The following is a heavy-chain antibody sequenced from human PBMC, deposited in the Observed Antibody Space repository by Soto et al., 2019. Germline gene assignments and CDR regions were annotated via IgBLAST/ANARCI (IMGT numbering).Heavy chain of an antibody. Sequence: SQTLSLTCAISGDSVSSTSAAWNWIRQSPSRGLEWLGRTYYRSKWYNDYAVSVKSRITINPDTSKNQFSLQLNSVTPEDTAVYYCAREAYYDFWSGYTTIDYWGQGTLVTVSS. CDR3: AREAYYDFWSGYTTIDY. CDR2: TYYRSKWYN. CDR1: GDSVSSTSAA. V-gene: IGHV6-1*01. J-gene: IGHJ4*02. D-gene: IGHD3-3*01.